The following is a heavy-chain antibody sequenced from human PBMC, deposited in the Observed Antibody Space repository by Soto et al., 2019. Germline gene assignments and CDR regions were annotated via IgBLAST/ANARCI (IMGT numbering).Heavy chain of an antibody. V-gene: IGHV3-30-3*01. CDR1: GFIFSGYA. CDR3: AKETNAYEINF. Sequence: QVQLVESGGGVVQPGRSLRLSCAASGFIFSGYAMHWVRQAPGKGLEWVAVISYDGNTQYYADSVKGRFTVSRDNSNNMLYVQMNNLRDEDPAMYYCAKETNAYEINFWGQGTLVTVSS. D-gene: IGHD3-9*01. J-gene: IGHJ4*02. CDR2: ISYDGNTQ.